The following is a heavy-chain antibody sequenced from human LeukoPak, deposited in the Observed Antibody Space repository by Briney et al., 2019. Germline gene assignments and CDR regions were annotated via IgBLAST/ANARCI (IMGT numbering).Heavy chain of an antibody. CDR1: GISLSNYA. J-gene: IGHJ4*02. Sequence: PGGSLRLSCVVSGISLSNYAMTWVRQAPGKGLEWVSYISERGGSTTYADSVKGRFTISRDTSLKTLYLQMNNLRAEDTAVYFCAKRGVVIRGILVIGYHQEAYHYDFWGQGVLVTVSS. CDR2: ISERGGST. D-gene: IGHD3-10*01. V-gene: IGHV3-23*01. CDR3: AKRGVVIRGILVIGYHQEAYHYDF.